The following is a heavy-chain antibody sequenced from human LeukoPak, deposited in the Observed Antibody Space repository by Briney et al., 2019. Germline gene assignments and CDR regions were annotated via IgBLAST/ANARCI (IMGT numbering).Heavy chain of an antibody. D-gene: IGHD6-19*01. V-gene: IGHV3-13*01. CDR1: GFTFSKYD. CDR3: ARSVPGGSGWMGSIDY. J-gene: IGHJ4*02. CDR2: IGASGDT. Sequence: GGSLRLSCAASGFTFSKYDMHWVRQVIGKGLEWVSGIGASGDTYYPDSVRGRVTISRENAKSSLFLQIDSLRAGDTALYYCARSVPGGSGWMGSIDYWGQGTLLTVSS.